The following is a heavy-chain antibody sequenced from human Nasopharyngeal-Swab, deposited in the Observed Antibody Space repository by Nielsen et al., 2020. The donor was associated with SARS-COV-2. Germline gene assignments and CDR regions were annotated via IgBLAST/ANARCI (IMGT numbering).Heavy chain of an antibody. D-gene: IGHD2-8*01. J-gene: IGHJ6*02. Sequence: WVRQAPGQGLEWMGWINTNTGNPTYAQGFTGRFVFSLDTSVSTAYLQISSLKAEDTAVYYCARVYCTNGVCYGLDYYDYYGMDVWGQGTTVTVSS. CDR3: ARVYCTNGVCYGLDYYDYYGMDV. V-gene: IGHV7-4-1*02. CDR2: INTNTGNP.